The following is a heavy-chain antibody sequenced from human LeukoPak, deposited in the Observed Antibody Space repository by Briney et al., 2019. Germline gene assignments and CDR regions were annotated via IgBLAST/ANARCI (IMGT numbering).Heavy chain of an antibody. Sequence: GGSLRPSCAASGFTFSSKYMSWVRQAPGKGLEWVSAISGSGGSTYYADSVKGRFTISRDNSKNTLYLQMNSLRAEDTAVYYCAKDSGATTEIDYWGQETLVTVSS. CDR3: AKDSGATTEIDY. CDR1: GFTFSSKY. J-gene: IGHJ4*02. V-gene: IGHV3-23*01. CDR2: ISGSGGST. D-gene: IGHD1-26*01.